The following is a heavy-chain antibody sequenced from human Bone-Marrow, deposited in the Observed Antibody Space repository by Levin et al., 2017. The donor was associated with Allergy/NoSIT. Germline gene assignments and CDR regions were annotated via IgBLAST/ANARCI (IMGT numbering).Heavy chain of an antibody. CDR1: GASISSGNYY. Sequence: PSETLSLTCSVSGASISSGNYYWSWIRQSPGKGLEWIGYIHYSGSTNYNPSLKRRVTISLDTSQNHFSLQLRSVTPADTAVYFCARSSELQWLGEISFGFEIWGQGTLVTVSS. CDR3: ARSSELQWLGEISFGFEI. V-gene: IGHV4-61*03. D-gene: IGHD3-10*01. J-gene: IGHJ3*02. CDR2: IHYSGST.